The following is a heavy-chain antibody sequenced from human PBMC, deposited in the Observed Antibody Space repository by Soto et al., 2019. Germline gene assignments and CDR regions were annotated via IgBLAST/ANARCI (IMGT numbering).Heavy chain of an antibody. CDR2: ISSSSSYI. CDR3: ARGGVVVVAASDY. V-gene: IGHV3-21*01. D-gene: IGHD2-15*01. Sequence: GGSLRLSCAASGFTFSSYSMNWVRQAPGKGLEWVSSISSSSSYIYYADSVEGRFTISRDNAKNSLYLQMNSLRAEDTAVYYCARGGVVVVAASDYWGQGTLVTVSS. CDR1: GFTFSSYS. J-gene: IGHJ4*02.